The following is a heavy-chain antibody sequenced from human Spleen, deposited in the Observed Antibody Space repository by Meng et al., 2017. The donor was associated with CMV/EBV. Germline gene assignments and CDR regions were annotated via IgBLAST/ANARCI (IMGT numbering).Heavy chain of an antibody. J-gene: IGHJ5*02. CDR1: GYSFTNYW. Sequence: GESLKISCKASGYSFTNYWIGWVRQLPGKGLEWMGIIYPDDSDTKYRPPFQGQVTISADKSISTAYLQWSSLKASDTAMYYCARQFGMTTVFNWFDPWGQGTLVTVSS. CDR2: IYPDDSDT. D-gene: IGHD4-11*01. V-gene: IGHV5-51*01. CDR3: ARQFGMTTVFNWFDP.